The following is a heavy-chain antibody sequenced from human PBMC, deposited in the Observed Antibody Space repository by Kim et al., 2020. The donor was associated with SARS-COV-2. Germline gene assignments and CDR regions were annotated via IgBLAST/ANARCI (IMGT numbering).Heavy chain of an antibody. D-gene: IGHD3-10*01. J-gene: IGHJ4*02. CDR3: ARANRGITMVRGTYFDY. Sequence: SETLSLTCAVSGGSISSSNWWSWVRQPPGKGLEWIGEIYHSGSTNYNPSLKSRVTISVDKSKNQFSLKLSSVTAADTAVYYCARANRGITMVRGTYFDYWGQGTLVTVSS. CDR1: GGSISSSNW. CDR2: IYHSGST. V-gene: IGHV4-4*02.